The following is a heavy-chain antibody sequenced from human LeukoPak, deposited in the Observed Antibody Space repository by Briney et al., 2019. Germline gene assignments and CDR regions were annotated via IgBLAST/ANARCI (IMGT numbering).Heavy chain of an antibody. D-gene: IGHD1-14*01. CDR1: GFTFSNYA. CDR2: ISGRGGGT. V-gene: IGHV3-23*01. Sequence: PGGSLRLSCAASGFTFSNYAMSWVRGAPGGGLEWVSVISGRGGGTYYADSVKGRFTISRDNFKNTLDLQMNSLRAEDTAVYYCAKGRSDRTHDAFDIWGQGTMVTVSS. CDR3: AKGRSDRTHDAFDI. J-gene: IGHJ3*02.